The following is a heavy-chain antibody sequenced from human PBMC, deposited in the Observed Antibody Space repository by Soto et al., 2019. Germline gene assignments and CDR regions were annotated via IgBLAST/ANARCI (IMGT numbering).Heavy chain of an antibody. D-gene: IGHD3-22*01. J-gene: IGHJ4*02. CDR3: AKVKYDEYDSSGYYHYFDY. CDR1: GFTFSSYA. Sequence: EVQLMESGGGLVQPGGSLRLSCAASGFTFSSYAMSWVRQAPGKGLEWVSTIGGSGDSTYYADSVKGRFTISRDNSKNTLYLQMNSLRAEDTAVYYCAKVKYDEYDSSGYYHYFDYWGQGTPVTVSS. V-gene: IGHV3-23*01. CDR2: IGGSGDST.